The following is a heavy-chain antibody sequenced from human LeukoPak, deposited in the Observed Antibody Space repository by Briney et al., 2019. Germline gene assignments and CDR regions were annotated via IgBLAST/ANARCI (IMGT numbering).Heavy chain of an antibody. V-gene: IGHV4-34*01. CDR1: GGSFSGYY. D-gene: IGHD4-23*01. J-gene: IGHJ4*02. CDR3: ARADGGIDY. CDR2: INHSGST. Sequence: PSETLSLTCAVYGGSFSGYYWSWIRQPPGKGLEWIGEINHSGSTNYNPSLKSRVTISVDTSKNQFSLKLSSVTAADTAVYYCARADGGIDYWGQGTLVTVSS.